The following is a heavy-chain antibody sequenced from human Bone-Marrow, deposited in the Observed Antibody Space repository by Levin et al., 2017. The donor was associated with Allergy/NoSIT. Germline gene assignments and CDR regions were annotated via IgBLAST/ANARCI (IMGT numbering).Heavy chain of an antibody. CDR1: GYTFSDYG. CDR2: IYVNNGHT. J-gene: IGHJ4*02. V-gene: IGHV1-18*01. CDR3: ARGFDY. Sequence: ASVKVSCKASGYTFSDYGISWVRQAPGQGLEWMGWIYVNNGHTNYVQKFQGRVTMTTDTSTRTAYMELRSLRSDDTAIYYCARGFDYWGQGTLVTVSS.